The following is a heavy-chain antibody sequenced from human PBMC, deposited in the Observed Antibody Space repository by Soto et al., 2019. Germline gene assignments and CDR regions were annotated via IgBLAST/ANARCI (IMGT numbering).Heavy chain of an antibody. D-gene: IGHD6-19*01. CDR1: GFTFSSHA. CDR3: AKDGYSSGWYAVDY. Sequence: PGGSLRLSCAASGFTFSSHAMSWVRQAPGKGLEWVSSISGSGASTYYADSVKGRFTISRDNSKNTLYLQMNSLRAEDTAVYYCAKDGYSSGWYAVDYWGQGTLVT. CDR2: ISGSGAST. J-gene: IGHJ4*02. V-gene: IGHV3-23*01.